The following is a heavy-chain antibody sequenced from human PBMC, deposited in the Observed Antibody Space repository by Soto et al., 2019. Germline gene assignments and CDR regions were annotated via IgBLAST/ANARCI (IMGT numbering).Heavy chain of an antibody. CDR2: TYHSGTT. D-gene: IGHD4-17*01. J-gene: IGHJ4*02. Sequence: QLQLQESDSGLVTHSQTLSLTCAVSGGSISSGGYSWRWIGQPPGKVLEWIGYTYHSGTTSYNPSLKSRVTISVDRSKNQFSLKLSSVTAADTAVYYCARGSGDLPRYWGQGTLVTVSS. CDR3: ARGSGDLPRY. V-gene: IGHV4-30-2*01. CDR1: GGSISSGGYS.